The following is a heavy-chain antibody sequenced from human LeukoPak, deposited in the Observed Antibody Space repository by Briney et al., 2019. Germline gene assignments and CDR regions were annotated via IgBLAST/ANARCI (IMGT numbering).Heavy chain of an antibody. CDR3: ARGLLYGGSYSYYYYMDV. CDR2: IYYSGST. V-gene: IGHV4-59*12. CDR1: GGSISSYY. D-gene: IGHD1-26*01. Sequence: SETLSLTCTVSGGSISSYYWSWIRQPPGKGLEWIGNIYYSGSTNYNPSLKSRVTMSVDTSKNQFSLKLSSVTAADTAVYYCARGLLYGGSYSYYYYMDVWGKGTTVTISS. J-gene: IGHJ6*03.